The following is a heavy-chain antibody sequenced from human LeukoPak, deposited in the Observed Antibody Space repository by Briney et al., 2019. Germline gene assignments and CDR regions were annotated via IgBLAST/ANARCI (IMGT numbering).Heavy chain of an antibody. V-gene: IGHV1-2*02. CDR2: SNPNSGGA. CDR3: ARDYDILTGYYQENWFDP. CDR1: GYTFTGYY. D-gene: IGHD3-9*01. J-gene: IGHJ5*02. Sequence: ASVKVSCKASGYTFTGYYMHWVGQAPGRGRDGMGWSNPNSGGANYAQKFQGRVTMTRDTSISTAYMELSRLRSDDTAVYYCARDYDILTGYYQENWFDPWGQGTLVTVSS.